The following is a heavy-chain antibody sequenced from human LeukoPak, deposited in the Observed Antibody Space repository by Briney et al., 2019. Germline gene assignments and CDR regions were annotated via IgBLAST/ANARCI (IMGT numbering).Heavy chain of an antibody. J-gene: IGHJ4*02. V-gene: IGHV1-18*01. D-gene: IGHD3-10*01. CDR2: ISAYNGNT. CDR1: GYTFTSYG. CDR3: ARGGPRYGSGSYSFY. Sequence: ASVKVSCKASGYTFTSYGISWVRQAPGQGLEWMGWISAYNGNTNYAQKLQGRVTMTRDTSISTAYMDLSRVTSDDTAVYYCARGGPRYGSGSYSFYWGQGTLVTVSS.